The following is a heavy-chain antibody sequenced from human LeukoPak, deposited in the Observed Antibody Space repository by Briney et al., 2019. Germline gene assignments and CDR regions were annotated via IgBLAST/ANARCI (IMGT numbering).Heavy chain of an antibody. CDR3: ARSRPTTGTTPFDP. Sequence: GASVKVSCKASGYTFTSYGISWVRQAPGQGLEWMGWISAYNGNTNYAQKLQGRVTMTTDTSTSTAYMELRSLRSDDTAVYYCARSRPTTGTTPFDPWGQGTLVTVSS. D-gene: IGHD1-1*01. J-gene: IGHJ5*02. CDR2: ISAYNGNT. CDR1: GYTFTSYG. V-gene: IGHV1-18*01.